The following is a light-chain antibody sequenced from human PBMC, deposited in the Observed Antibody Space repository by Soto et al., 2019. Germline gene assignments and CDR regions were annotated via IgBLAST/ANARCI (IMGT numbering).Light chain of an antibody. V-gene: IGKV3-20*01. CDR3: QQYGTSPRT. Sequence: EIVLTQSPGTLSLSPGERATLSCRASQSVRSSYLAWYQQKLGQAPRLLIYGVSNRATGIPDRFSGSGSGTDFNLNISRLESEDFAVYCCQQYGTSPRTCGQGTKVEIK. CDR2: GVS. CDR1: QSVRSSY. J-gene: IGKJ1*01.